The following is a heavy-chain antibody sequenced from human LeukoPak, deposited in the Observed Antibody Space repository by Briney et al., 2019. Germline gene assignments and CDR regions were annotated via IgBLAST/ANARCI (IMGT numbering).Heavy chain of an antibody. CDR1: GGSFSAYY. CDR2: INHSGST. J-gene: IGHJ6*03. D-gene: IGHD6-19*01. Sequence: SETLSLTCAVYGGSFSAYYWSWIRQPPGKGLEWIGEINHSGSTNYNPSLKSRVVISVDTSKNQFSLNMNSVTAADTAVYYCAKPAVAGTNHYYYYYMDVWGKGTTVTISS. V-gene: IGHV4-34*01. CDR3: AKPAVAGTNHYYYYYMDV.